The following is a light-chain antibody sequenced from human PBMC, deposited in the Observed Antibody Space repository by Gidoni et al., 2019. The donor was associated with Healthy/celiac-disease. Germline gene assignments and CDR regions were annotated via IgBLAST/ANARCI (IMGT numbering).Light chain of an antibody. J-gene: IGKJ4*01. CDR2: GAS. Sequence: EIVLTQSPGTLSLSPGERATLSCRASQSVSSSYLAWYQQKPGQPPRLLIYGASSRATGIPDRFSGSGSGTDFTLTISRREPEDVAVYYCQQYGSSAGLTFGGGTKVEIK. CDR3: QQYGSSAGLT. CDR1: QSVSSSY. V-gene: IGKV3-20*01.